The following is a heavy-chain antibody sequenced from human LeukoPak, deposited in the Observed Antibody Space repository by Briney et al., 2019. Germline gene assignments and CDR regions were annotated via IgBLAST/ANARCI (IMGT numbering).Heavy chain of an antibody. CDR2: IYSSGST. J-gene: IGHJ4*02. Sequence: SETLSLTCTVSGGSISDYYWSWIRQPAGKGLEWIGRIYSSGSTNYNPSLKSRVTMSADKSKSQFSLKLSSVTAADTAVYYCAGELSTGWPGFDSWGQGTLVTVSS. D-gene: IGHD6-19*01. CDR3: AGELSTGWPGFDS. V-gene: IGHV4-4*07. CDR1: GGSISDYY.